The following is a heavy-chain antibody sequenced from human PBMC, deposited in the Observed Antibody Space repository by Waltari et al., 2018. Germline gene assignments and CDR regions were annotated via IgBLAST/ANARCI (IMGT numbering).Heavy chain of an antibody. V-gene: IGHV1-69*08. Sequence: QVQLVQSGDEVKKPGSSVKVSCKASGGTFSSYTISWVRQAPGQGHEWMGRLIPSRGIANYAQKFQGRVTITADKSTSTAYMELSSLRSEDTAVYYCARDKRGYYDSSGYNELDVWCQGTTVTVSS. CDR1: GGTFSSYT. CDR3: ARDKRGYYDSSGYNELDV. J-gene: IGHJ6*02. D-gene: IGHD3-22*01. CDR2: LIPSRGIA.